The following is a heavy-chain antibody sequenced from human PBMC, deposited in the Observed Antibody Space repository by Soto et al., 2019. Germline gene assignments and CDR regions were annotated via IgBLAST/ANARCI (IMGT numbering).Heavy chain of an antibody. V-gene: IGHV4-30-4*01. CDR3: ARFYDGMDV. J-gene: IGHJ6*02. Sequence: SETLSLTCTVSGASISSGDYYWSWIRQPPGKGLEWIGYIYHSGSTYYNPSLKSRVTISIDTSKNQFSLKLRSVTAADTAVYYCARFYDGMDVWGQGTTVTVSS. CDR2: IYHSGST. CDR1: GASISSGDYY.